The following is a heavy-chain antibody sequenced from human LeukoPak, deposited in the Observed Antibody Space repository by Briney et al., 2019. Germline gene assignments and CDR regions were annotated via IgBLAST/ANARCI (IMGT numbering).Heavy chain of an antibody. J-gene: IGHJ4*02. V-gene: IGHV3-23*01. CDR3: AKDSSGLWFGKLNGYFDY. CDR1: GFTFSSYG. Sequence: GGSLRLSCAASGFTFSSYGMSWVRQAPGKGLEWVSAIGSYATSTYYADSVKGRFTISRDNSKNTLYLQMNSLRAEDTAVYYCAKDSSGLWFGKLNGYFDYWGQGTLVTVSS. CDR2: IGSYATST. D-gene: IGHD3-10*01.